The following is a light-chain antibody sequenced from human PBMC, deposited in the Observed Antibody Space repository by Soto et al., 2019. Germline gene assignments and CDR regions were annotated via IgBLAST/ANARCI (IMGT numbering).Light chain of an antibody. CDR3: QQSYRTPT. CDR1: QGISSY. J-gene: IGKJ5*01. V-gene: IGKV1-39*01. CDR2: AAS. Sequence: IPVTQSPSSLSASLGDRVSITCRASQGISSYLAWYQQKPGKAPKLLIYAASTLQSGVPSRFSGSGSGTDYTLTISSLQPEDFATYYCQQSYRTPTFGQGTRLEIK.